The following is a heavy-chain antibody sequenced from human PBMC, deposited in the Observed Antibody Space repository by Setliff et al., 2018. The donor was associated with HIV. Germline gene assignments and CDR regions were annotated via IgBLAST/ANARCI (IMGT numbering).Heavy chain of an antibody. CDR3: AKEFEDLSGAY. CDR2: ISAYDDST. CDR1: GFTFDDYG. Sequence: GGSLRLSCTASGFTFDDYGMAWVRQAPGKGLEWVSGISAYDDSTYYADSVKGRFTVSRDNSKNTLYLQMNSLRAEDTATYYCAKEFEDLSGAYWGQGTLVTVSS. D-gene: IGHD3-10*01. J-gene: IGHJ4*02. V-gene: IGHV3-20*04.